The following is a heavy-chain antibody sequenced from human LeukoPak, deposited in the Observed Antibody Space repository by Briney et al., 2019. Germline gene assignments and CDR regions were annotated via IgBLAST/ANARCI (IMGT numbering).Heavy chain of an antibody. J-gene: IGHJ1*01. CDR2: ISSSSSTI. CDR3: ARENWEKYDDFWSGYLTD. V-gene: IGHV3-48*04. D-gene: IGHD3-3*01. CDR1: GFTFSRYS. Sequence: GGSLRLSCASSGFTFSRYSMNWVRQAPGKGLEWASYISSSSSTIYYADSVKGRFTISRDNANNALYLQMNNLGAEDTAVYYCARENWEKYDDFWSGYLTDWGQGTLVTVSS.